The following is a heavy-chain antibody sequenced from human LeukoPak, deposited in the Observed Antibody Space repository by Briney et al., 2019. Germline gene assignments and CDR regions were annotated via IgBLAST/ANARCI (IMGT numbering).Heavy chain of an antibody. Sequence: GGSLRLSCAASGFTFSSYEMNWVRQAPGKGLEWVSYISSSGSTIYYADSVKGRFTISRDNAKNSLYLQMNNLRAEDTAVYYCARVVVRGVHNQLDYWGQGTLVTVSS. CDR2: ISSSGSTI. V-gene: IGHV3-48*03. D-gene: IGHD3-10*01. CDR1: GFTFSSYE. J-gene: IGHJ4*02. CDR3: ARVVVRGVHNQLDY.